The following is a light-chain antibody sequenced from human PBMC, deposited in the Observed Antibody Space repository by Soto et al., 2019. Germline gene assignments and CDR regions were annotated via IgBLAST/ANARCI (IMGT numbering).Light chain of an antibody. CDR2: EVS. V-gene: IGLV2-14*01. J-gene: IGLJ3*02. CDR1: SNDIGAFNY. Sequence: QSALTQPASVSGSPGQSITISCTGTSNDIGAFNYVSWYQQHPGKAPKLIIYEVSIRPSGVSHRFSGSKSDNTASLTISGLQAEDEADYYCNSYASNSARVFGGGTKVTVL. CDR3: NSYASNSARV.